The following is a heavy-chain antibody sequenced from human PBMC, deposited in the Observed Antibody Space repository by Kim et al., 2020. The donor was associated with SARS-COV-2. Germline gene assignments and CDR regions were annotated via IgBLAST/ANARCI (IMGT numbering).Heavy chain of an antibody. Sequence: SETLSLTCAVYGGSFSGYYWSWIRQSPGKGLEWIGEINHSGSTNYNPSLKSRVTISVDTSKNQFSLKLSSVTAADTAMYYCARGLYFDWLLKVYYGMDVWGQGTTVTVSS. CDR2: INHSGST. D-gene: IGHD3-9*01. V-gene: IGHV4-34*01. CDR1: GGSFSGYY. J-gene: IGHJ6*02. CDR3: ARGLYFDWLLKVYYGMDV.